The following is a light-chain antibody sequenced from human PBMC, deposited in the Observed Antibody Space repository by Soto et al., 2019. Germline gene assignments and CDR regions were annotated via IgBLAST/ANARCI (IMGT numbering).Light chain of an antibody. Sequence: QSVLTQPASVSGSPGQSITISCTGTSSDVGGYNYVSWYQQHPGKAPKLMIYDVSNRPSVVSNRFSGSKSGNTASLTISGLQAEDEANYYCSSYTSSSTPDVFGTGTKVTVL. CDR3: SSYTSSSTPDV. J-gene: IGLJ1*01. V-gene: IGLV2-14*01. CDR1: SSDVGGYNY. CDR2: DVS.